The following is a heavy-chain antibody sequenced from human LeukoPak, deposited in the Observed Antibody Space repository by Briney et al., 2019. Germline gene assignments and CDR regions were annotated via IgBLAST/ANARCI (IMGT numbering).Heavy chain of an antibody. CDR1: GGSFSGYY. CDR2: INHSGST. J-gene: IGHJ6*03. D-gene: IGHD3-3*01. V-gene: IGHV4-34*01. Sequence: SETLSLTCAVYGGSFSGYYWSWIRQPPGKGLEWIGEINHSGSTNYNPSLKSRVTISVDTSKNQFSLKLSSVTAADTAVYYCATTMGQYDFWSGYYLRGYYYYYMDVWGKGTTVTVSS. CDR3: ATTMGQYDFWSGYYLRGYYYYYMDV.